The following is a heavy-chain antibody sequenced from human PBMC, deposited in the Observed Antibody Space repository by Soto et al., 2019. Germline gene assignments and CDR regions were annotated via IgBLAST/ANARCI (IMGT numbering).Heavy chain of an antibody. CDR3: ARGYPTVTTTLYYFDY. CDR2: IYYSGST. Sequence: QVQLQESGPGLVKPSQTLSLTCTVSGGSISSGGYYWSWIRQHPGKGLEWIGYIYYSGSTYYNPSLKSRVTRSVDTSKNQFSLKLSSVTAADTAVYYCARGYPTVTTTLYYFDYWGQGTLVTVSS. CDR1: GGSISSGGYY. D-gene: IGHD4-17*01. J-gene: IGHJ4*02. V-gene: IGHV4-31*03.